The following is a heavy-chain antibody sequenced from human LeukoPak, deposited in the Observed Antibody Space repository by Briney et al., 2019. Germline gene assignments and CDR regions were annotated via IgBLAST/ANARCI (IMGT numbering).Heavy chain of an antibody. CDR3: AKQSAGSAAWYSLHYDF. Sequence: GGSLRLSCAASGFTLSSYAMTWVRQAPGRGLEWVSSVDGGGGGTYYADSVKGRFTISRDDSKDTLYLQMNGLRAEDAAVYFCAKQSAGSAAWYSLHYDFWGQGTLVTVSS. V-gene: IGHV3-23*01. CDR1: GFTLSSYA. CDR2: VDGGGGGT. J-gene: IGHJ4*02. D-gene: IGHD6-13*01.